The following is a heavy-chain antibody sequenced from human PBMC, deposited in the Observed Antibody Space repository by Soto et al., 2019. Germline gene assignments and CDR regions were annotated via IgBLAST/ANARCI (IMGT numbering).Heavy chain of an antibody. CDR3: ARCRSNTYYDFWSGWSNYDILTGVDY. V-gene: IGHV3-30-3*01. CDR1: GFTFSSYA. CDR2: ISYDGSNK. Sequence: GGSLRLSCAASGFTFSSYAMHWVRQAPGKGLEWVAVISYDGSNKYYADSVKGRFTISRDNSKNTLYLQMNSLRAEDTAVYYCARCRSNTYYDFWSGWSNYDILTGVDYWGQGTLVTVSS. J-gene: IGHJ4*02. D-gene: IGHD3-3*01.